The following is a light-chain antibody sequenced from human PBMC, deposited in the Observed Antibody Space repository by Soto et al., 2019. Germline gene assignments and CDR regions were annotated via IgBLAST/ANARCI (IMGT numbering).Light chain of an antibody. CDR1: QSVSSN. J-gene: IGKJ5*01. CDR3: QQRSNWPSIT. CDR2: DAS. V-gene: IGKV3-11*01. Sequence: EIVMTQSPATLSVSPGERASLSCSASQSVSSNLAWYQQKPGQAPRLLIYDASNRATGIPARFSGSGSGTDFTLTISSLEPEDFAVYYCQQRSNWPSITFGQGTRL.